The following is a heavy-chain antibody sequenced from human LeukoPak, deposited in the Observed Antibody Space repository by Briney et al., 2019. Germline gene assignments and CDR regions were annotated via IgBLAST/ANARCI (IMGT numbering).Heavy chain of an antibody. CDR1: GFTFSYYA. Sequence: GSLRLSCAASGFTFSYYAMTWVRQAPGKGLEWVSSISSSSSYIYYADSVKGRFTISRDNAKNSLYLQMNSLRAEDTAVYYCARDGTYYYDSSGYYSFDYWGQGTLVTVSS. V-gene: IGHV3-21*01. D-gene: IGHD3-22*01. CDR2: ISSSSSYI. CDR3: ARDGTYYYDSSGYYSFDY. J-gene: IGHJ4*02.